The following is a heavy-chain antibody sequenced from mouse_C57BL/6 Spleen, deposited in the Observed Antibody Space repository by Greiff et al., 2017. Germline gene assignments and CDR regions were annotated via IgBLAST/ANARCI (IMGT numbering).Heavy chain of an antibody. CDR1: GYTFTSYG. J-gene: IGHJ4*01. D-gene: IGHD1-1*01. CDR3: AREGILYGSSYGHYAMDY. Sequence: QVQLQQSGAELARPGASVKLSCKASGYTFTSYGISWVKQRTGQGLEWIGEIYPRSGNTYYNEKFKGKATLTADKSSSTAYMELRSLTSEDSAVYFCAREGILYGSSYGHYAMDYWGQGTSVTVSS. V-gene: IGHV1-81*01. CDR2: IYPRSGNT.